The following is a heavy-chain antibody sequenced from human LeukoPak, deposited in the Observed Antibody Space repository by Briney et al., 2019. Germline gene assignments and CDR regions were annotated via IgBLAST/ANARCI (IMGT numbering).Heavy chain of an antibody. CDR3: AKKLFTGMGYYFDF. CDR1: GFTFSTFS. D-gene: IGHD3-10*01. Sequence: GGSLRLSCAASGFTFSTFSMSWVRQPSGKVLEWVSTISDSGGITDYADSVKGRFTISRDNSKNTLYLQMNSLRAEDTALYYCAKKLFTGMGYYFDFWGQGALVTVSS. CDR2: ISDSGGIT. V-gene: IGHV3-23*01. J-gene: IGHJ4*02.